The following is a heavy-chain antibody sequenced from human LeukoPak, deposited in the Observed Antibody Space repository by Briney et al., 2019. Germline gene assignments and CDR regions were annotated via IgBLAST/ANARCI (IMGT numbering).Heavy chain of an antibody. CDR3: ARGDKRNIVVVPAAPSDAFDI. CDR2: IIPIFGTA. Sequence: ASVKVSCKASGYTFTSYAMNWVRQAPGQGLEWMGGIIPIFGTANYAQKFQGRVTITADESTSTAYMELSSLRSEDTAVYYCARGDKRNIVVVPAAPSDAFDIWGQGTMVTVSS. J-gene: IGHJ3*02. D-gene: IGHD2-2*01. V-gene: IGHV1-69*13. CDR1: GYTFTSYA.